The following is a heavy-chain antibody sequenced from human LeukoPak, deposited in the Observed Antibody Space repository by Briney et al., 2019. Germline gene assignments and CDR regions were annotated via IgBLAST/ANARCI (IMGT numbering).Heavy chain of an antibody. CDR1: GFTFSSYA. D-gene: IGHD6-19*01. Sequence: PGGSLRLSCAASGFTFSSYAMSWVRQAPGKGLEWVSAISGSGGSTYYADSVKGRFTISRDNAKNSLYLQMNSLRAEDTAVHYCAREGLAGIDYWGQGTLVAVSS. V-gene: IGHV3-23*01. CDR3: AREGLAGIDY. CDR2: ISGSGGST. J-gene: IGHJ4*02.